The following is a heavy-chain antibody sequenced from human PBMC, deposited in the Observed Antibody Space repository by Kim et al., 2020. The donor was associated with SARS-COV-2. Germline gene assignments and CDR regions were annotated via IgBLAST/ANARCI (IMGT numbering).Heavy chain of an antibody. Sequence: GGSLRLSCAASGFTFSSYGMHWVRQAPGKGLEWVAVIWYDGSNKYYADSVKGRFTISRDNSKNTLYLQMNILRAEDTAVYYCARDITIFGVVTAYGMDVWGRGTTVTVSS. J-gene: IGHJ6*02. CDR3: ARDITIFGVVTAYGMDV. V-gene: IGHV3-33*01. D-gene: IGHD3-3*01. CDR1: GFTFSSYG. CDR2: IWYDGSNK.